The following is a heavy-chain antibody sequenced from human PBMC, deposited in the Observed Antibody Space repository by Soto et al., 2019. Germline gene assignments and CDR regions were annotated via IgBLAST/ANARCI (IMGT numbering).Heavy chain of an antibody. D-gene: IGHD3-9*01. CDR3: AHILSGSQFNY. J-gene: IGHJ4*02. V-gene: IGHV4-30-2*01. CDR1: GGSISRGGYC. Sequence: SETQSLTGAVSGGSISRGGYCWSWLRQPPGKGLEWIGYIFHSGSTYYNPSLKSRVTISVDGSKNHFSLKVNSVIAADTAIYYCAHILSGSQFNYWGQGTPVTVSS. CDR2: IFHSGST.